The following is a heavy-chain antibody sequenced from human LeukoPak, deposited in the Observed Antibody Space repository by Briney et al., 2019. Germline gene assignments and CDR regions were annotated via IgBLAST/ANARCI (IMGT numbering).Heavy chain of an antibody. D-gene: IGHD3-22*01. J-gene: IGHJ4*02. CDR1: GYTFTGYY. V-gene: IGHV1-2*02. CDR3: ARVPGVDYDSSGSPYYFDY. Sequence: ASVKVSCKASGYTFTGYYMHWVRQAPGQGLEWMGWINPNSGGTNYAQKFQGRATMTRDTSISTAYMELSRLRSDDTAVYYCARVPGVDYDSSGSPYYFDYWGQGTLVTVSS. CDR2: INPNSGGT.